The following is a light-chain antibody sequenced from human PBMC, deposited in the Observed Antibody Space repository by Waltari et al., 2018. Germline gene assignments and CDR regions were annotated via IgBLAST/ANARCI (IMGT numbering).Light chain of an antibody. V-gene: IGLV2-14*01. Sequence: QSALTQPASVSGSPGQSIAISCTGTSSDLGSYNYVSCYQQHPGKAPKLMLYEVSNRPSGVSDRFSGSKSGNTASLTISGLQAEDEADYYCSSCTTSNTVVFGTGTKVTVL. CDR1: SSDLGSYNY. J-gene: IGLJ1*01. CDR2: EVS. CDR3: SSCTTSNTVV.